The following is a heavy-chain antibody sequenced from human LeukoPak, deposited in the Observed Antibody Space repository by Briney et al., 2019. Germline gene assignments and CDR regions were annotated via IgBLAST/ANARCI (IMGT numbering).Heavy chain of an antibody. V-gene: IGHV4-4*02. CDR2: VHLSGRT. CDR3: AREGGPYRPLDY. J-gene: IGHJ4*02. CDR1: GGSISTTNW. Sequence: SETLSLTCGVSGGSISTTNWWTWVRQPPGEGLEWIGEVHLSGRTHYNPSLESRVTMSVDMSESHISLRLTSVTAADTAVYYCAREGGPYRPLDYSGQGTLVTVSS.